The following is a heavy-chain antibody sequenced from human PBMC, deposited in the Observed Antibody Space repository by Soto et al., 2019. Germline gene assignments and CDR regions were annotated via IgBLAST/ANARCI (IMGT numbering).Heavy chain of an antibody. V-gene: IGHV1-18*01. CDR1: GYTFTNFG. CDR2: ISAYNGNT. J-gene: IGHJ4*02. Sequence: ASVKVSCKTSGYTFTNFGISWVRQAPGQGLEWVGWISAYNGNTNYAQKLQGRVTMTTDTSTSTAYMELRSLRSDDTAVYYCARVRDYYDSSGYYVDYWGQGTLVTVSS. D-gene: IGHD3-22*01. CDR3: ARVRDYYDSSGYYVDY.